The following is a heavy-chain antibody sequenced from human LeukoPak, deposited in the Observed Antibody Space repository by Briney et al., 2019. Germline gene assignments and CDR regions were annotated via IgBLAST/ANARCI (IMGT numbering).Heavy chain of an antibody. CDR1: GFTVSSNY. CDR2: IYSGAGT. J-gene: IGHJ4*02. V-gene: IGHV3-53*01. CDR3: ARDRSDGYGFDY. Sequence: GGSLRLSCAASGFTVSSNYMSWVRQAPGNGLEWVSIIYSGAGTYYADSVKGRFTISRDNSKNTLYLQMNSLRAEDTAVYYCARDRSDGYGFDYWGQGTLVTVSS. D-gene: IGHD5-24*01.